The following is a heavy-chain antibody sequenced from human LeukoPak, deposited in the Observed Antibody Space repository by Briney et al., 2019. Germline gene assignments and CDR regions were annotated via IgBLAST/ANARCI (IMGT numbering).Heavy chain of an antibody. CDR2: IRSSGSTI. Sequence: GGSLRLSCAASGFTFSDYYMSWIRQAPGKGLEWVSYIRSSGSTIYYADSVKGRFTISRDNAKNSLYLQMNSLRAEDTAVYYCARGRVTYYDILTGHYFDYWGQGTLVTVSS. D-gene: IGHD3-9*01. CDR3: ARGRVTYYDILTGHYFDY. CDR1: GFTFSDYY. J-gene: IGHJ4*02. V-gene: IGHV3-11*01.